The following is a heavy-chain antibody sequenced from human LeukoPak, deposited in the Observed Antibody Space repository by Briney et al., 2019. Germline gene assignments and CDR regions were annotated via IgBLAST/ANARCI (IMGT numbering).Heavy chain of an antibody. Sequence: GGSLRLSCAASGFTFSSYAMSWVRQAPGEGLEWVSAISGSGGSTYYADSVKGRFTISRDNSKNTLYLQMNSLRAEDTAVYYCAKDVVDSSSWYSSWFDPWGQGTLVTVSS. J-gene: IGHJ5*02. V-gene: IGHV3-23*01. CDR1: GFTFSSYA. CDR2: ISGSGGST. CDR3: AKDVVDSSSWYSSWFDP. D-gene: IGHD6-13*01.